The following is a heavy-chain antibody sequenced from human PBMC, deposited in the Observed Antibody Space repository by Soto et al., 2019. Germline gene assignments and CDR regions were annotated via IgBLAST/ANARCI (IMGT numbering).Heavy chain of an antibody. Sequence: GGSLRLSCAASGFTFSSYGMHWVRQAPGEGLEYVSSISSDGRPTYYADSVKGRFTISRDNSKNTLYLQMSSLKAEDTAVYYCVKDRYVDYWGQGTLVTVSS. V-gene: IGHV3-64D*06. CDR3: VKDRYVDY. J-gene: IGHJ4*02. CDR2: ISSDGRPT. CDR1: GFTFSSYG.